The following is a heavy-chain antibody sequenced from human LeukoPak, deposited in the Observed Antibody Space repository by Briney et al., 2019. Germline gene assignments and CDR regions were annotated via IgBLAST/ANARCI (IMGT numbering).Heavy chain of an antibody. Sequence: ASVKVSCKASGGTFSSYAISWVRQAPGQGLEWMGGIIPIFGTANYAQKFQGRVTITADESTSTAYMELSSLRSEDTAVYYCARGDMGGSYLSAEYFQHWGQGTLVTVSS. CDR1: GGTFSSYA. CDR3: ARGDMGGSYLSAEYFQH. CDR2: IIPIFGTA. V-gene: IGHV1-69*13. J-gene: IGHJ1*01. D-gene: IGHD1-26*01.